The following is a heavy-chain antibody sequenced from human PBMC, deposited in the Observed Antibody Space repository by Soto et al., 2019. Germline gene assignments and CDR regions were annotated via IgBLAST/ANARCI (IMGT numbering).Heavy chain of an antibody. CDR3: AKDRRGIAADPDAFDI. CDR1: GFTFSSYG. Sequence: QVQLVESGGGVVQPGRSLRLSCAASGFTFSSYGMHWVRQAPGKGLEWVAVISYDGSNKYYADSVKGRFTISRDNSKNSLFLQRNSLRAEDTAVYYCAKDRRGIAADPDAFDIWGQGTMVTVSS. V-gene: IGHV3-30*18. D-gene: IGHD6-13*01. J-gene: IGHJ3*02. CDR2: ISYDGSNK.